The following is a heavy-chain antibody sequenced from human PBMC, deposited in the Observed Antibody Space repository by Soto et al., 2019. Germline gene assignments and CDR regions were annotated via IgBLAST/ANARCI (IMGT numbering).Heavy chain of an antibody. CDR1: GGSFSGYY. J-gene: IGHJ6*02. D-gene: IGHD2-8*01. CDR3: ASIRGYCTNGVCYDGYYYGMDV. Sequence: SETLSLTCAVYGGSFSGYYWSWIRQPPGKGLEWIGEINHSGSTNSNPSLKSRVTISVDTSKNQFSLKLSSVTAADTAVYYCASIRGYCTNGVCYDGYYYGMDVWGQGTTVTVSS. CDR2: INHSGST. V-gene: IGHV4-34*01.